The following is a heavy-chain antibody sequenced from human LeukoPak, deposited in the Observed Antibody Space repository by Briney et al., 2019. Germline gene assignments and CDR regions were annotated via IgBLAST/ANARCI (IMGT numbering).Heavy chain of an antibody. D-gene: IGHD3-3*01. Sequence: TSETLSLTCTVSGGSINSNNYYWGWIRQPPGKGLEWIGSIYSSGSAYYNPSLKSRVTISVDTSKNQFSLRLSSVTAADTAVYYCQSRYLEWLLEYWGQGTLVTVSS. CDR1: GGSINSNNYY. CDR3: QSRYLEWLLEY. CDR2: IYSSGSA. V-gene: IGHV4-39*01. J-gene: IGHJ4*02.